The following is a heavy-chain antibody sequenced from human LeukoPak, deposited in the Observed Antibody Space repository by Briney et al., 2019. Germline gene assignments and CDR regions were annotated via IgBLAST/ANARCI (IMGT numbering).Heavy chain of an antibody. CDR1: GGSISSYY. CDR3: ARQWLPPDYYMDV. V-gene: IGHV4-59*08. J-gene: IGHJ6*03. CDR2: IYYSGST. Sequence: SETLSLTCTVSGGSISSYYWSWIRQPPGKGLEWIGYIYYSGSTNYNPSLKSRVTISVDTSKNQFSLMLSSVTAADTAVYYCARQWLPPDYYMDVWGKGTTVTVSS. D-gene: IGHD5-24*01.